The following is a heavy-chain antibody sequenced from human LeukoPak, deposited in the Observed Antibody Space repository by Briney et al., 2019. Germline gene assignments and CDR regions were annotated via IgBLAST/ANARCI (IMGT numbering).Heavy chain of an antibody. J-gene: IGHJ6*02. CDR3: ARTQGYCSSTSCYLYYYGMDV. V-gene: IGHV4-34*01. D-gene: IGHD2-2*01. Sequence: SETLSLTCAVYGGSFSGYYWSWIRQPPGKGLEWIGEINHSGSTNYNPSLKSRVTISVDTSKNQFSLKLSSVTAADTAVYYCARTQGYCSSTSCYLYYYGMDVWGQGTTVTVSS. CDR2: INHSGST. CDR1: GGSFSGYY.